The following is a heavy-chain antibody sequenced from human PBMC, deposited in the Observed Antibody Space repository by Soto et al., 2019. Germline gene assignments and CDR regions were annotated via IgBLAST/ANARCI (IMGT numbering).Heavy chain of an antibody. CDR1: GYTFTSYG. D-gene: IGHD2-2*01. J-gene: IGHJ5*02. Sequence: QVQLVQSGAEVKKPWASVKVSCKASGYTFTSYGISWVRQAPGQGLEWMGWLSAYNGNTNYAQKLQGRVTMTTDSSTSTAYMELMSLRSDDTAVYYCARRGSIVVVAATDLWFDPWGQGTLVTVSS. V-gene: IGHV1-18*04. CDR3: ARRGSIVVVAATDLWFDP. CDR2: LSAYNGNT.